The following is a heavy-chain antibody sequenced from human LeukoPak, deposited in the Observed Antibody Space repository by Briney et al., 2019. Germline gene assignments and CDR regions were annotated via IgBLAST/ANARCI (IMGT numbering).Heavy chain of an antibody. D-gene: IGHD2-15*01. CDR3: AREGLQDIVVVVAAMGAFDI. CDR2: ISYDGSNK. V-gene: IGHV3-30*04. J-gene: IGHJ3*02. Sequence: PGRTLRLSCAVSGLTFSSYSMHWVRHAPGKGLEWAAVISYDGSNKYYADSVKGRFTISRDNSKNTLYMQMNSLRAEDKAVYYCAREGLQDIVVVVAAMGAFDIWGQGTMVTVSS. CDR1: GLTFSSYS.